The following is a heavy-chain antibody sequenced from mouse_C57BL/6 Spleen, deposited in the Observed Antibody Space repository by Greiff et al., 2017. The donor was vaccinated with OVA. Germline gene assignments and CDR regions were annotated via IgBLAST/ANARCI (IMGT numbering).Heavy chain of an antibody. CDR1: GYTFTSYW. V-gene: IGHV1-69*01. CDR2: IDPSDSYT. D-gene: IGHD3-2*02. J-gene: IGHJ2*01. Sequence: QVQLQQPGAELVMPGASVKLSCKASGYTFTSYWMHWVKQRPGQGLEWIGEIDPSDSYTNYTQKFKGKSTLTVDKSSSTAYMQLSSLTSEDSAVYYCARPDSSGYDFDYWGQGTTLTVSS. CDR3: ARPDSSGYDFDY.